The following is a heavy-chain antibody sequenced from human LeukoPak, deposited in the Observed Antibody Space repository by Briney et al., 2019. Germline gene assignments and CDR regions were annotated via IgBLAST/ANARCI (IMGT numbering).Heavy chain of an antibody. Sequence: ASVKVSCKASGYTFTSYGISWVRQAPGQGLEWMGWISAYNGNTNYAQKLQGRVTMTRNTSISTAYMELSSLRSEDTAVYYCAREYSGSYYDYWGQGTLVTVSS. CDR1: GYTFTSYG. J-gene: IGHJ4*02. V-gene: IGHV1-18*01. CDR3: AREYSGSYYDY. CDR2: ISAYNGNT. D-gene: IGHD1-26*01.